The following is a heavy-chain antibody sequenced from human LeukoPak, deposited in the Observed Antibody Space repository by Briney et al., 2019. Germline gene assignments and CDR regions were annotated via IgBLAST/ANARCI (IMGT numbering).Heavy chain of an antibody. Sequence: ETLSLTCAVYGGSFSGYYMSWVRQAPGKGLEWVSIIYSGGSTYYADSVKGRFTISRDNSKNTLYLQMNSLRAEDTAVYYCARAWSGTQYYFDYWGQGTLVTVSS. D-gene: IGHD3-3*01. CDR2: IYSGGST. J-gene: IGHJ4*02. V-gene: IGHV3-66*01. CDR3: ARAWSGTQYYFDY. CDR1: GGSFSGYY.